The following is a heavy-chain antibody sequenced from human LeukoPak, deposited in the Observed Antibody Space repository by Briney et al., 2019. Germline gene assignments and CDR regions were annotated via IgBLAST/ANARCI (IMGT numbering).Heavy chain of an antibody. J-gene: IGHJ5*02. V-gene: IGHV3-30*03. Sequence: GGSLRLSFAASRFIFSTYGMHWVRQAPGKGLEWVAVISYDGSNKYYADSVKGRFTISRDNSKNTLYLQMNSLRAEDTAVYYCAREDGCAMCSQGWFDPWGQGTLVTVSS. CDR2: ISYDGSNK. D-gene: IGHD5-24*01. CDR1: RFIFSTYG. CDR3: AREDGCAMCSQGWFDP.